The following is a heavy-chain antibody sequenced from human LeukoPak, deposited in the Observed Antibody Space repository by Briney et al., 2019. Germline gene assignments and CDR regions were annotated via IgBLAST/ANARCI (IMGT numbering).Heavy chain of an antibody. Sequence: GASVKVSCKASGYTFTSYGISWVRQAPGQGLEWMGWISAYNGNTNYAQKLQGRVTMTTDTSTSTAYMELSRLRSDDTAVYYCARVWNFYDILTGYYSDAFDIWGQGTMVTVSS. V-gene: IGHV1-18*01. CDR3: ARVWNFYDILTGYYSDAFDI. CDR1: GYTFTSYG. CDR2: ISAYNGNT. J-gene: IGHJ3*02. D-gene: IGHD3-9*01.